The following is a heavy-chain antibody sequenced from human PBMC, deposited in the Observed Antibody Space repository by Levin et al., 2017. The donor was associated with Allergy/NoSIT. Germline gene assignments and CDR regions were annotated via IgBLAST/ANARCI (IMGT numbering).Heavy chain of an antibody. V-gene: IGHV3-49*03. CDR2: LRSIRHGGTS. CDR1: GFTFPDYA. CDR3: TRDIAARHWFDP. Sequence: AGGSLRLSCSASGFTFPDYAMSWFRQAPGKGLEWVAFLRSIRHGGTSEYAASVKGRFIISRDDSKSIAYLQMNSLKIEDTGVYYCTRDIAARHWFDPWGQGTQVTVSS. D-gene: IGHD6-6*01. J-gene: IGHJ5*02.